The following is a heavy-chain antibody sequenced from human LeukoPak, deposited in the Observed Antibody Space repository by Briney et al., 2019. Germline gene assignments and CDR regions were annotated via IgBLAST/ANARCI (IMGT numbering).Heavy chain of an antibody. CDR2: ISYDGSNK. J-gene: IGHJ1*01. D-gene: IGHD3-10*01. CDR3: AKGLLYYGPGTYYNAAEYFQF. Sequence: GGSLRLSCAASGLTFSSYAMHWVRQAPGKGLEWVAVISYDGSNKDYADSVKGRFTISRDNSRNTLSLQMNSLRPEDTAVYYCAKGLLYYGPGTYYNAAEYFQFWGQGTQVTVSS. V-gene: IGHV3-30*18. CDR1: GLTFSSYA.